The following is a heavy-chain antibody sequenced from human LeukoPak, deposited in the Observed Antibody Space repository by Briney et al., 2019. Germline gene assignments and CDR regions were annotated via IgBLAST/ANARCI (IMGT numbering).Heavy chain of an antibody. V-gene: IGHV4-4*07. CDR2: IYASGST. D-gene: IGHD5-12*01. CDR1: GGSISIYY. CDR3: ATSGYDLAYYF. Sequence: SETLSLTCTVSGGSISIYYWSWIRQPAGKRLEWIGRIYASGSTNYNPSLKSRVTMSLDTSKNQFSLKLRSVTAADTAVYYCATSGYDLAYYFWGQGTLVTVSS. J-gene: IGHJ4*02.